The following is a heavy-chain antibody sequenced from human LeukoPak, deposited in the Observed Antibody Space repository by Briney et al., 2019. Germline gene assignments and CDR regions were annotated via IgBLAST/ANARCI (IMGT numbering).Heavy chain of an antibody. J-gene: IGHJ4*02. Sequence: GGSLRLSCAASGFTFSSYSMNWVRQAPGKGLVWVSRINSDGSSTSYADSVKGRFTISRDNAKNTLYLQMNSLGAEDTAVYYCAATYYYDSSGYAGYWGQGTLVTVSS. CDR3: AATYYYDSSGYAGY. CDR2: INSDGSST. V-gene: IGHV3-74*01. CDR1: GFTFSSYS. D-gene: IGHD3-22*01.